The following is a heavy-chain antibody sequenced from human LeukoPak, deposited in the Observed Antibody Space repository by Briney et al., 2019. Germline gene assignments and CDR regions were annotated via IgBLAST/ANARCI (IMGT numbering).Heavy chain of an antibody. V-gene: IGHV4-39*01. CDR1: GGSISSSSYY. Sequence: SETLSLTCTVSGGSISSSSYYWGWIRQPPGKGLEWIGSIYYSGSTYYNPSLKSRVTIFLDTSKSQFSLKLSSVTAADTAVYYCARYSSAYYYDFHYWGQGTLVTVSS. CDR3: ARYSSAYYYDFHY. D-gene: IGHD3-22*01. J-gene: IGHJ4*02. CDR2: IYYSGST.